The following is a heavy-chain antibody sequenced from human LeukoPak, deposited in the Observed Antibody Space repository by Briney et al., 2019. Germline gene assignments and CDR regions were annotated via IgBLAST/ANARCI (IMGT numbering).Heavy chain of an antibody. D-gene: IGHD6-13*01. CDR3: ARLEIAAAGNRWFDP. J-gene: IGHJ5*02. V-gene: IGHV3-48*03. CDR2: ISSSGSTT. CDR1: GFTFSSYE. Sequence: GGSLRLSCVVSGFTFSSYEMNWVRQAPGKGLEWVSYISSSGSTTYYADSAKGRFTISRDNSKNTLYLQMNSLRAEDTAVYYCARLEIAAAGNRWFDPWGQGTLVTVSS.